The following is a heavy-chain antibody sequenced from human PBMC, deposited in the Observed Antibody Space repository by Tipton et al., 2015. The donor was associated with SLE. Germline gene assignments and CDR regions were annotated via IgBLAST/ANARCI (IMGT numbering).Heavy chain of an antibody. CDR1: GFTFSSYW. J-gene: IGHJ4*02. CDR3: ARDSDGYPDY. D-gene: IGHD5-24*01. Sequence: LRFSCAASGFTFSSYWIHWVRQAPGKGLVWVSRIKSDGSSIKYADSVKGRFTISTDKAKKTVYLQMNSLRAEDTAVYYCARDSDGYPDYWGQGTLVTVSS. CDR2: IKSDGSSI. V-gene: IGHV3-74*01.